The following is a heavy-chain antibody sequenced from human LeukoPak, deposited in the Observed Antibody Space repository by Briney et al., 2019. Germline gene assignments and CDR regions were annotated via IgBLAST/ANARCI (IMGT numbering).Heavy chain of an antibody. CDR2: ISDSGDST. Sequence: GGSLRLSCAASGFTFSNNAMSWVRRAPGKGLERVSAISDSGDSTYYADSVKGRFIISRDNSKNTLYLQMSSLRAEDTAIYYCASARYCGSTACYSYFGPWGQGTLVTVSS. CDR1: GFTFSNNA. CDR3: ASARYCGSTACYSYFGP. V-gene: IGHV3-23*01. D-gene: IGHD2-2*01. J-gene: IGHJ5*02.